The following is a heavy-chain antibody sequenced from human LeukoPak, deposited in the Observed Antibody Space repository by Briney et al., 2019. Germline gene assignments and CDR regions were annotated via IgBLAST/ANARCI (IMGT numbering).Heavy chain of an antibody. CDR2: IIPIFGTA. D-gene: IGHD2-15*01. CDR1: GGTFSSYA. J-gene: IGHJ6*03. CDR3: AREGGGNPHVPYYYYMDV. V-gene: IGHV1-69*05. Sequence: SVKVSCKAPGGTFSSYAISWVRQAPGQGLEWMGGIIPIFGTANYAQKFQGRVTITTDESTSTAYMELSSLRSEDTAVYYCAREGGGNPHVPYYYYMDVWGKGTTVTVSS.